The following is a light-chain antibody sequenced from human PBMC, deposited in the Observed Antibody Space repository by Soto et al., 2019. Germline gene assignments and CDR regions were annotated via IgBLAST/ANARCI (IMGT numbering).Light chain of an antibody. CDR1: QSLLSSDGKAY. J-gene: IGKJ1*01. V-gene: IGKV2D-29*01. CDR2: EES. CDR3: MQGMQDSWT. Sequence: DAVMTQTPLSLSVTPGQPASITCKSSQSLLSSDGKAYFYWYLQKPGQPPQLLIYEESNRFSGVPDRFSGSGSGTDFTLKISRVEAEDVGVYYCMQGMQDSWTFGQGTKVEIK.